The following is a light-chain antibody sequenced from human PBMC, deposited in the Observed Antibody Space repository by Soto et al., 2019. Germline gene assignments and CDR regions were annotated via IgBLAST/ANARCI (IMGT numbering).Light chain of an antibody. Sequence: QSALTQPPSASGSPGQSVTISCTGTSSDVGGYNFVSWYQQHPGKAPKLIIYEVAKWPSGVPARFSGSKSGNTASLTVSGLQAEDEADYYCSSYAGSNNFVFGGGTKLTVL. CDR2: EVA. CDR3: SSYAGSNNFV. CDR1: SSDVGGYNF. J-gene: IGLJ2*01. V-gene: IGLV2-8*01.